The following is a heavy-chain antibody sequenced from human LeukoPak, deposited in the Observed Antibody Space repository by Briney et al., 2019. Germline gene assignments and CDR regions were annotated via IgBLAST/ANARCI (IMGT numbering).Heavy chain of an antibody. V-gene: IGHV3-7*01. Sequence: GGSLRLSCAASVFTFSSYWMSWVRQAPGKGLEWVANIKQDGSEKYYVDSVKGRFTISRYNAKNSLYLQMNSLRAEDTAVYYCARHKITMVRGVMDYWGQGTLVTVSS. CDR2: IKQDGSEK. D-gene: IGHD3-10*01. J-gene: IGHJ4*02. CDR3: ARHKITMVRGVMDY. CDR1: VFTFSSYW.